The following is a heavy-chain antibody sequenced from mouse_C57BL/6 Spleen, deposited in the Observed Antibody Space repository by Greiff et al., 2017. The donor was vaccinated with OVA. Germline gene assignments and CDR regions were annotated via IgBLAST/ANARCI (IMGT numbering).Heavy chain of an antibody. V-gene: IGHV1-54*01. CDR1: GYAFTNYL. CDR3: ARELEHRYFDV. D-gene: IGHD3-1*01. CDR2: INPGSGGT. Sequence: QVQLQQSGAELVRPGTSVKVSCKASGYAFTNYLIEWVKQRPGQGLEWIGVINPGSGGTNYNEKFKGKATLTADKSSSTAYMQLSSLTSEDSAVYVCARELEHRYFDVWGTGTTVTVSS. J-gene: IGHJ1*03.